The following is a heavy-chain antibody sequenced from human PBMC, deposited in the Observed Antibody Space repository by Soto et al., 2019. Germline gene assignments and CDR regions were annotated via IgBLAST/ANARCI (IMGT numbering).Heavy chain of an antibody. CDR2: ISGSGGST. D-gene: IGHD5-18*01. Sequence: EVQLLESGGGLVQPGGSLRLSCAASGFTFSSYAMSWVHQAPGKGLEWVSAISGSGGSTYYADSVKGRFTISRDNSKNTLYLQMNSLRAEDTAVYYCAKAFGYGTVRSWFDPWGQGTLVTVSS. V-gene: IGHV3-23*01. CDR1: GFTFSSYA. CDR3: AKAFGYGTVRSWFDP. J-gene: IGHJ5*02.